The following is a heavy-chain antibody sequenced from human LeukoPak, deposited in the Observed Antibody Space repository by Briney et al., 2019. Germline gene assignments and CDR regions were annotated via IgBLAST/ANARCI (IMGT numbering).Heavy chain of an antibody. CDR1: GGSISSGGYY. CDR2: IYYSGST. V-gene: IGHV4-31*03. CDR3: ARDSARSIAADWGFDP. Sequence: SETLSLTCTVSGGSISSGGYYWSWIRQHPGKGLEWIGYIYYSGSTYYNPSLKSRVTISVDTSKNQFSLKLSSVTAADTAVYYCARDSARSIAADWGFDPWGQGTQVTVSS. J-gene: IGHJ5*02. D-gene: IGHD6-6*01.